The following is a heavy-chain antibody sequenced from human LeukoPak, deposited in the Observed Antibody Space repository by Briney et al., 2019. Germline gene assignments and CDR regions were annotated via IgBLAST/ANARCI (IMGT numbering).Heavy chain of an antibody. V-gene: IGHV1-2*02. CDR2: INPNSGGT. J-gene: IGHJ5*02. D-gene: IGHD2-15*01. CDR1: GYTFTGYY. CDR3: ARRRCSGGSCYPNSSWFDP. Sequence: GASVKVSCKASGYTFTGYYMHWVRQAPGQGLEWMGWINPNSGGTNYAQKFQGRVTMTRDTSISTAYMELSRLRSDDTAVYYCARRRCSGGSCYPNSSWFDPWGQGTLVTVSS.